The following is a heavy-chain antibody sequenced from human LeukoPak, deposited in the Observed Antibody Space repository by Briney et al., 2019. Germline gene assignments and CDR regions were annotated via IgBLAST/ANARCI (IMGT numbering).Heavy chain of an antibody. CDR3: ARTTSFTASGYDY. CDR1: GYTFTNYH. CDR2: MNPNNGDS. Sequence: ASVKGSCKASGYTFTNYHINWVRQATGQGLECMGWMNPNNGDSGYAQKFQGRVTITRDTSISTSYMELRSLRSDDTAVYFCARTTSFTASGYDYWGQGTLVTVSS. V-gene: IGHV1-8*03. J-gene: IGHJ4*02. D-gene: IGHD6-25*01.